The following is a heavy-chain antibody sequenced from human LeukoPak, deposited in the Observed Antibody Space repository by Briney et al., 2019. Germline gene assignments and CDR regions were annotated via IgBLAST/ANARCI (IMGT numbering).Heavy chain of an antibody. V-gene: IGHV4-39*07. J-gene: IGHJ4*02. D-gene: IGHD5-24*01. CDR1: GGSISSYY. Sequence: SETLSLTCTVSGGSISSYYWSWIRQPPGKGLEWIGSIYYSGSTYYNPSLKSRVTISVDTSKNQFSLKLSSVTAADTAVYYCAHAWGDGYNYVRGFDYWGQGTLVTVSS. CDR3: AHAWGDGYNYVRGFDY. CDR2: IYYSGST.